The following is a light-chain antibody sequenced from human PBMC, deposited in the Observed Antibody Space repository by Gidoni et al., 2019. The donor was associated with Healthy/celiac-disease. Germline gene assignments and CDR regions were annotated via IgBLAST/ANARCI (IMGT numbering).Light chain of an antibody. V-gene: IGLV2-14*01. CDR1: SSDIGGYNY. CDR2: DVS. CDR3: SSYTSSIVV. J-gene: IGLJ2*01. Sequence: QSALTQPAYVSGSPGQSITISCTGTSSDIGGYNYVSWYQQHPGKAPKLMIYDVSNRPSVVSNRFSGSKSGNTASLTISGLQAEDEADYYCSSYTSSIVVFGGGTKLTVL.